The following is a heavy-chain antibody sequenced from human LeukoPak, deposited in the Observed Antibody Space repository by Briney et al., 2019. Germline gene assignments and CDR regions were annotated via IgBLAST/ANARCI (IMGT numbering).Heavy chain of an antibody. CDR1: GFTLSSYG. D-gene: IGHD5-12*01. CDR2: ISYDGSNK. J-gene: IGHJ4*02. V-gene: IGHV3-30*18. CDR3: AKDQDIVATYFDY. Sequence: GGSLRPSCAASGFTLSSYGMHWVRQAPGKGLEWVAVISYDGSNKYYADSVKGRFTISRDNSKNTLYLQMNSLRAEDTAVYYCAKDQDIVATYFDYWGQGTLVTVSS.